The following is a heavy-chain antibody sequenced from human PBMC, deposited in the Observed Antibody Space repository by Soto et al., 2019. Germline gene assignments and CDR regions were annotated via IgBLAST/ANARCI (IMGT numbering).Heavy chain of an antibody. CDR1: GFTFSDYY. CDR3: ARDGRADYSKKLRPYDAFDF. V-gene: IGHV3-11*06. J-gene: IGHJ3*01. D-gene: IGHD4-4*01. CDR2: ISSSTTYT. Sequence: GGSLRLSCAASGFTFSDYYMSWIRQAPGKGLEWVSYISSSTTYTNYADSVKRRFTVSRDNAKNSLYLQMNSLRVEDTAVYYCARDGRADYSKKLRPYDAFDFWGLGTIVTVSS.